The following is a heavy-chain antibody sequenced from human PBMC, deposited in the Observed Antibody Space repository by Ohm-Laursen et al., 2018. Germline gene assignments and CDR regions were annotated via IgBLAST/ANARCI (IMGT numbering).Heavy chain of an antibody. CDR1: GFTFSSHG. CDR3: ARDRGRVGATRGTRFDY. J-gene: IGHJ4*02. Sequence: SLRLSCTASGFTFSSHGMHWVRQAPGKGLEWVAVISYDGSNKYYEDSVKGRFTISRDNSKNTLYLQMNSLGAEDTALYSCARDRGRVGATRGTRFDYWGQGTLVTVSS. V-gene: IGHV3-30*03. CDR2: ISYDGSNK. D-gene: IGHD1-26*01.